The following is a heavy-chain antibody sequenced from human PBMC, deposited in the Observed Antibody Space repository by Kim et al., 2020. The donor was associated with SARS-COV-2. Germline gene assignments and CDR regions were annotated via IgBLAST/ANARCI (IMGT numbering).Heavy chain of an antibody. CDR3: ARDGGIALHYGMDV. Sequence: GGSLRLSCAASGFTFSSYSMNWVRQAPGKGLAWVSSISSSSSYIYYADSVKGRFTISRDNAKNSLYLQMNSLRAEDTAVYYCARDGGIALHYGMDVWGQGTTVTVSS. CDR2: ISSSSSYI. D-gene: IGHD6-13*01. CDR1: GFTFSSYS. V-gene: IGHV3-21*01. J-gene: IGHJ6*02.